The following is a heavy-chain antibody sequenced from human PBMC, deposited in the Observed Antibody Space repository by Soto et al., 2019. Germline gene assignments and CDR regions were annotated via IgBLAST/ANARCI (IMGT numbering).Heavy chain of an antibody. CDR2: IYYSGST. CDR1: GGSISSGGYY. D-gene: IGHD2-21*02. J-gene: IGHJ5*02. CDR3: ARSGCGGDGSPGRIWFDP. V-gene: IGHV4-31*03. Sequence: QVQLQESGPGLVKPSQTLSLTCTVSGGSISSGGYYWSWIRQLPGKGLEWMGYIYYSGSTYYNPSLKSRSSISVDTAKNQCSLHLSYVTAADTAVYYCARSGCGGDGSPGRIWFDPWGQGTLFTVSS.